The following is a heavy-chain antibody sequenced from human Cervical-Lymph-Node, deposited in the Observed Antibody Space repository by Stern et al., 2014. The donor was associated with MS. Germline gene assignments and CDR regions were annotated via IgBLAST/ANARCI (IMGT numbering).Heavy chain of an antibody. CDR3: ARVVPAAISSYYGMDV. CDR1: GGTFSSYA. J-gene: IGHJ6*02. V-gene: IGHV1-69*01. Sequence: QEQLVQSGAEVKKPGSSVRVSCKASGGTFSSYAISWVRQAPGQGLEWMGGIIPIFCTAKYSPKLQGSVTTSAQHYKSTAYIELSSLRSEDTAVYYCARVVPAAISSYYGMDVWGQGTPVTVSS. CDR2: IIPIFCTA. D-gene: IGHD2-2*02.